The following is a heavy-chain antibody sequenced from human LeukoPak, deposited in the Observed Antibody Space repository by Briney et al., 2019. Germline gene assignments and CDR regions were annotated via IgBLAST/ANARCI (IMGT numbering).Heavy chain of an antibody. J-gene: IGHJ4*02. D-gene: IGHD6-13*01. V-gene: IGHV3-30-3*01. CDR1: GFTFSSYA. Sequence: GGSLRLSCAASGFTFSSYAMHWVRQAPGKGLEWVAVISYDGSNKYYADSVKGRFTISRDNSKNTLYLQMNSLRAEDTAVYYCARIGQQLRPYYFDYWGQGTLVTVSS. CDR2: ISYDGSNK. CDR3: ARIGQQLRPYYFDY.